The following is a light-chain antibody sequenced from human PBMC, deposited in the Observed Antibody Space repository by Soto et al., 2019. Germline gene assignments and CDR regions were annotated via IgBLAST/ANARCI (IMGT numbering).Light chain of an antibody. CDR1: QSISNW. CDR2: DAS. Sequence: DLQMTHSPSTLSASVGDRVTITCRASQSISNWLAWYQQKPGKAPKLLIYDASTLQSGVPSRFSGSGSATKFILTPSSLQAEDVESYYCQQYSTYSWPFGQGPKVKIK. J-gene: IGKJ1*01. CDR3: QQYSTYSWP. V-gene: IGKV1-5*01.